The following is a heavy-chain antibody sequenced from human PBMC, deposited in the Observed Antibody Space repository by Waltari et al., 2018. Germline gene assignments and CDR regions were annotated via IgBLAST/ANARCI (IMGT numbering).Heavy chain of an antibody. CDR3: AKRWAIYYFEY. CDR2: ITERGDT. D-gene: IGHD3-9*01. CDR1: GFTFQNFA. J-gene: IGHJ4*02. V-gene: IGHV3-23*04. Sequence: EVQLVESGGGLVQPGGSLRLSCAASGFTFQNFAMSWVRQAPGKGLEWVSTITERGDTFYADSVKGRFATSRDNYKNTLSLQMNSLRAEDTAVYYCAKRWAIYYFEYWGQGNLVTVSS.